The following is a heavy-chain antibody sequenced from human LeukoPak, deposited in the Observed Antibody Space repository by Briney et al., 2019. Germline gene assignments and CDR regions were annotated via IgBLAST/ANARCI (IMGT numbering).Heavy chain of an antibody. CDR3: AKDKVPAANRKPRYGMDV. V-gene: IGHV3-64*04. D-gene: IGHD2-2*01. CDR2: ISSNGGST. CDR1: GFTFRSNA. Sequence: PGGSLRLSCSASGFTFRSNATHWVRQAPGKGLEYVSAISSNGGSTHYADSVKGRFTISRDNSKNTLYLQMNSLRAEDTAVYYCAKDKVPAANRKPRYGMDVWGQGTTVTVSS. J-gene: IGHJ6*02.